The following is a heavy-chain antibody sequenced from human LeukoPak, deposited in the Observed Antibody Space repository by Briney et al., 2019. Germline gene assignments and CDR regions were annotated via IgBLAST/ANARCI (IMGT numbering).Heavy chain of an antibody. Sequence: PGRSLRLSCAASGFTFSSYGFHWVRQAPGKGLEWVAVIWYDGSNKYYADSVKGRFTISRDSSKKTLYLQMNSLRAEDTAVYYCAKDGSGGGWKWFDPWGQGTLVTVSS. CDR3: AKDGSGGGWKWFDP. CDR2: IWYDGSNK. D-gene: IGHD2-15*01. V-gene: IGHV3-33*06. J-gene: IGHJ5*02. CDR1: GFTFSSYG.